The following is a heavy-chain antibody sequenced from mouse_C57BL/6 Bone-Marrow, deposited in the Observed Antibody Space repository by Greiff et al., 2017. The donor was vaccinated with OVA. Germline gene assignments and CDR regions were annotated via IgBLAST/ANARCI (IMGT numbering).Heavy chain of an antibody. J-gene: IGHJ1*03. V-gene: IGHV1-26*01. CDR3: ARGGYWYFDV. Sequence: LVEPGASVKISCKASGYTFTDYYMNWVKQSHGKSLEWIGDINPNNGGTSYNQKFKGKATLTVDKSSSTAYMELRSLTSEDSAVYYCARGGYWYFDVWGTGTTVTVSS. CDR1: GYTFTDYY. CDR2: INPNNGGT.